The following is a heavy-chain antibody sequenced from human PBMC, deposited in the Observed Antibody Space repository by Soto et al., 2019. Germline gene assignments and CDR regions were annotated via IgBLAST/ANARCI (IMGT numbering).Heavy chain of an antibody. CDR1: GYTFTSYD. CDR2: MNPNSGNT. V-gene: IGHV1-8*01. D-gene: IGHD6-13*01. CDR3: ARVTAAAEIYGMDV. Sequence: ASVKVSCKASGYTFTSYDINWVRQATGQGLEWMGWMNPNSGNTGYAQKFQGRVTMTRNTSISTAYMELSSLRSEDTAVYYCARVTAAAEIYGMDVWGQGTTVTVSS. J-gene: IGHJ6*02.